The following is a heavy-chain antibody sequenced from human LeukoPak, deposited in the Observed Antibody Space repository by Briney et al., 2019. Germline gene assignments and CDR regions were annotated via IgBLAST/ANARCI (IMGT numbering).Heavy chain of an antibody. CDR3: AKAPVTTCRGAYCYPFDY. CDR1: GFTFSSHA. Sequence: GGSLRLSCAASGFTFSSHAMSWVRQAPGKGLEWVSAISGRGGSTYYADSVKGRFTISRDNSKNTLYLQMNSLRAEDTAVYYCAKAPVTTCRGAYCYPFDYWGQGTLVTVSS. CDR2: ISGRGGST. V-gene: IGHV3-23*01. D-gene: IGHD2-21*01. J-gene: IGHJ4*02.